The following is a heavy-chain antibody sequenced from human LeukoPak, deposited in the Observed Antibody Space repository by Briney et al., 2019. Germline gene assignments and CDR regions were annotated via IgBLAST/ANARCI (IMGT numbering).Heavy chain of an antibody. J-gene: IGHJ3*02. CDR3: ATSTRSRGPAFDI. V-gene: IGHV4-59*08. CDR1: GRSISNYY. Sequence: PETLSLTCTVSGRSISNYYWNWIRQPPGMGLEWIGYIYYSGSTNYNPSLKSRVTISVDTSKNQFSLNLSSVTAADTALYYCATSTRSRGPAFDIWGQGTLVTVSS. D-gene: IGHD2-2*01. CDR2: IYYSGST.